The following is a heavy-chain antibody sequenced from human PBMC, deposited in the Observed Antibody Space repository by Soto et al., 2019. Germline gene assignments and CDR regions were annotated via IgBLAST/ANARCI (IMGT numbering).Heavy chain of an antibody. CDR2: IYYSGST. V-gene: IGHV4-59*08. D-gene: IGHD2-8*01. CDR1: GGSISSYY. CDR3: ARLPPYCINGVCYTSYYYNGMAV. Sequence: SETLSLTCIVSGGSISSYYWSWIRQPPGKGLEWIGYIYYSGSTNYNPSLKSRVTISVDTSKNQFSLKLSSVTAADTAVYYCARLPPYCINGVCYTSYYYNGMAVWGQGTTVTVSS. J-gene: IGHJ6*02.